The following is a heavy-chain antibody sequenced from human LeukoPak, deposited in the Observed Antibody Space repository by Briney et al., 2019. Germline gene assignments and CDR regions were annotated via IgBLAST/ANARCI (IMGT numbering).Heavy chain of an antibody. Sequence: GGSLRLSCAASGFTFSSYSMTWVRQAPGKGLEWVSSISSSSSYIYYADSVKGRFTISRDNAKNSLYLQMNSLRAEDTAVYYCAREEMATAIDYWGQGTLVTVSS. D-gene: IGHD5-24*01. CDR3: AREEMATAIDY. CDR1: GFTFSSYS. CDR2: ISSSSSYI. J-gene: IGHJ4*02. V-gene: IGHV3-21*01.